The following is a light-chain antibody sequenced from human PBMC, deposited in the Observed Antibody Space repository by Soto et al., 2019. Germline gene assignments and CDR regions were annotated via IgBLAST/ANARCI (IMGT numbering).Light chain of an antibody. CDR3: SSYTSSSTLV. Sequence: QSVLTQPPSVSGSPGQSVTISCTGTSSDVGNYNRVSWYQQPPGTAPKLMIYEVSNRPSGVPDRFSGSKSGNTASLTISGLQAEDEADYYCSSYTSSSTLVFGGGTQLTV. CDR1: SSDVGNYNR. CDR2: EVS. V-gene: IGLV2-18*02. J-gene: IGLJ2*01.